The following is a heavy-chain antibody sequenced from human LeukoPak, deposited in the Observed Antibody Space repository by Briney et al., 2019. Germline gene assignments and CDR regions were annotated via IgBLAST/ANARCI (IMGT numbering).Heavy chain of an antibody. V-gene: IGHV3-53*01. CDR1: GFTVSSNY. D-gene: IGHD4-17*01. J-gene: IGHJ4*02. CDR2: IHSGGST. Sequence: GGSLRLSCAASGFTVSSNYMSWVRQAPGKGLEWVSVIHSGGSTYYADSVKGRFTISRDNSKNTLYLQMNSLRAEDTAVYYCASRIEDYGDYVLDYWGQGTLVTVSS. CDR3: ASRIEDYGDYVLDY.